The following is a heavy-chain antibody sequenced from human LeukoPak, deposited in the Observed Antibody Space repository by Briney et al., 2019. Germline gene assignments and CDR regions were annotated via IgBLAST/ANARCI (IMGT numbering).Heavy chain of an antibody. CDR3: ARTLGWASSRYPFDG. Sequence: PSETLSLTCAVSGGSISSSNYYWGWIRQPPGKGLEWIGSMYYSGNTDYNPSLKSRVTISVDTSKNQFSLKVNSVTAADTAVYYCARTLGWASSRYPFDGWGQGTLVTVSS. D-gene: IGHD3-16*02. CDR2: MYYSGNT. CDR1: GGSISSSNYY. V-gene: IGHV4-39*01. J-gene: IGHJ4*02.